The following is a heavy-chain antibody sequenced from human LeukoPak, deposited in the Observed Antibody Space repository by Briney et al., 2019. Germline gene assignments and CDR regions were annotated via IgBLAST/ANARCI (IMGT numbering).Heavy chain of an antibody. Sequence: ASLKPSCDASGFTFTSDGISWVLQAPGPRLEWMGWISAYNGNTNYAQKLQARVTMTTDKSTSTAYMELRRLRSAATAVYYCARDRRDVLLWFGDSPYGMDVWGQGTTVTVSS. D-gene: IGHD3-10*01. CDR2: ISAYNGNT. CDR3: ARDRRDVLLWFGDSPYGMDV. J-gene: IGHJ6*02. CDR1: GFTFTSDG. V-gene: IGHV1-18*01.